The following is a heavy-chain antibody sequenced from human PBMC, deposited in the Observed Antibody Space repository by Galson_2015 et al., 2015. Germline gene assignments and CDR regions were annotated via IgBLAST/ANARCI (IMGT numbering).Heavy chain of an antibody. CDR3: ARDRRFTY. Sequence: ETLSLTCTVSGGSVSSYYWSWIRQPPGKGLEWIGYINFSGSTTYNPSLKSRVTISIDTSKNQFSLKLTSVTSADTAVYYCARDRRFTYWGQGTLVTVSS. CDR2: INFSGST. CDR1: GGSVSSYY. V-gene: IGHV4-59*02. J-gene: IGHJ4*02.